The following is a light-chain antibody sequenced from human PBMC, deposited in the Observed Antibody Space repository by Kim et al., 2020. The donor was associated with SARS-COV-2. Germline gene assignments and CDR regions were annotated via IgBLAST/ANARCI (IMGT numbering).Light chain of an antibody. V-gene: IGLV1-47*01. J-gene: IGLJ3*02. CDR2: INT. CDR3: AAWDDNLCGWV. CDR1: SPIIATHN. Sequence: QRVTSSLSGGSPIIATHNIHWYSQLPGMAPTIFIYINTPRLSPVLHRCSASKSAASASLAINGLRPEDDADYYCAAWDDNLCGWVFGGGTTVTVL.